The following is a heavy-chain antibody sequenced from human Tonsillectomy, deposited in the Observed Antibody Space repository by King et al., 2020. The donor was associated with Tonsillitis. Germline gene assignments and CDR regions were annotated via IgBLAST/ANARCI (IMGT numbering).Heavy chain of an antibody. J-gene: IGHJ4*02. CDR2: TIPIFNTA. CDR3: ARRQYYCSSSSCYFSPDLEQQPDF. Sequence: VQLVESGAEVKKPGSSVTVSCKASGGTFSGYAITWVRQAPGQGLEWMGGTIPIFNTANYAQKFQGRVTITADESSSTAYMELSTLSSEDTAVYYCARRQYYCSSSSCYFSPDLEQQPDFWGRGTLVTVSS. CDR1: GGTFSGYA. V-gene: IGHV1-69*01. D-gene: IGHD2-2*01.